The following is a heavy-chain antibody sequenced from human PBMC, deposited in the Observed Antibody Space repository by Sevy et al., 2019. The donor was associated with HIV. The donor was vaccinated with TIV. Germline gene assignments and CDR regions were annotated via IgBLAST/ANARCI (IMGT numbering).Heavy chain of an antibody. CDR1: GLSLTTTG. J-gene: IGHJ4*02. D-gene: IGHD3-16*01. Sequence: GGSLRLSCAASGLSLTTTGLSWVRQAPGKGLEWVAGVTSDGAKYYAAYVRDRFTVSRDNSKNTLYLQLNSLRADDTAVFYCAGGDTTMITDLDYWGQGTLVTVSS. V-gene: IGHV3-23*01. CDR2: VTSDGAK. CDR3: AGGDTTMITDLDY.